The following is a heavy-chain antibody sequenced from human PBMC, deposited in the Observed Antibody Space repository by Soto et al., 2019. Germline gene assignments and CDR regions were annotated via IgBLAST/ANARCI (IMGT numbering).Heavy chain of an antibody. CDR3: AKGTPDIVATIFAFDI. Sequence: GGSLRLSCAASGFAFSSYAMSWFRQAPGKGLEWVSAISGSGGSTYYADSVKGRFTISRDNSKNTLYLQMNSLRAEDTAVYYCAKGTPDIVATIFAFDIWGQGTMVTVSS. D-gene: IGHD5-12*01. J-gene: IGHJ3*02. V-gene: IGHV3-23*01. CDR2: ISGSGGST. CDR1: GFAFSSYA.